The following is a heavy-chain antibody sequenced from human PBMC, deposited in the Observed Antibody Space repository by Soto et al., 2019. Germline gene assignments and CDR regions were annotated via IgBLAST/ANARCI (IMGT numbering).Heavy chain of an antibody. CDR2: IIPIFGTA. J-gene: IGHJ6*02. CDR3: ARPLAYSSSSRDYYYGMDV. D-gene: IGHD6-6*01. V-gene: IGHV1-69*13. Sequence: SVKVSCKASGGTFSSYAISWVRQATGQGLEWLGWIIPIFGTANYAQKFQGRVTMTADESTSPAYMELSRLRSEDTAVYYCARPLAYSSSSRDYYYGMDVWGQGTTVTVSS. CDR1: GGTFSSYA.